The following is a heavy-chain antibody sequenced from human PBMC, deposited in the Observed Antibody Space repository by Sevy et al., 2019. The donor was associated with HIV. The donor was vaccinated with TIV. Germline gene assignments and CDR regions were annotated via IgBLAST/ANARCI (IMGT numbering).Heavy chain of an antibody. CDR3: VAANSWEDY. CDR2: VNSDGGDT. CDR1: GYTFSNYW. D-gene: IGHD6-13*01. V-gene: IGHV3-74*01. Sequence: GGSLRLSCEGSGYTFSNYWMHWVRQAPGKGLGWVSRVNSDGGDTAYADSVKGRFTISRDNAENTMSLQMNSVRAEDTGLYYCVAANSWEDYWGQGTLVTVSS. J-gene: IGHJ4*02.